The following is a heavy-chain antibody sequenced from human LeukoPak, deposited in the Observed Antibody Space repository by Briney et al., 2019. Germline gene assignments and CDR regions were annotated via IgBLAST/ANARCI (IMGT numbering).Heavy chain of an antibody. J-gene: IGHJ4*02. CDR1: GYTLTELS. CDR3: ATCTGGSCPLDY. Sequence: ASVKVSCKVSGYTLTELSMHWVRQAPGKGLEWMGGSDPEDGETIYAQKFQGRVTMTEDTSTDTAYMELSSLRSEDTAVYYCATCTGGSCPLDYWGQGTLVTVSS. CDR2: SDPEDGET. V-gene: IGHV1-24*01. D-gene: IGHD1-26*01.